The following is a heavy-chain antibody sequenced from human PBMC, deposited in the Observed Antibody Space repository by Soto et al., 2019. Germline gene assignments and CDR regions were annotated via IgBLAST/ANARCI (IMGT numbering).Heavy chain of an antibody. V-gene: IGHV4-59*01. CDR2: IFYTGST. CDR1: GASISTYY. J-gene: IGHJ2*01. CDR3: ARDAGHWYFDL. Sequence: QVQLQESGPGLEKPSETLSLTCTVSGASISTYYWNWIRQPPGKGLEWIGNIFYTGSTNYNPSLRSRVPISVDTSKNQFSLKLSSVTAADTAVYYCARDAGHWYFDLWGRGTLVTVSS.